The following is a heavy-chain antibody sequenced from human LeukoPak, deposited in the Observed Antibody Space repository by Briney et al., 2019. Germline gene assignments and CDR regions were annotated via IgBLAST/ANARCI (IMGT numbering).Heavy chain of an antibody. Sequence: SETLSLTCTVSGGSISSSSYYWGGIRQPPGKGLEGIGSIYYSGSTYYNPSLKSRVTISVDTSKNQFSLKLSSVTAADTAVYYCASRVSWQETPFDYWCQGTLVTVSS. V-gene: IGHV4-39*01. D-gene: IGHD6-13*01. CDR1: GGSISSSSYY. CDR2: IYYSGST. CDR3: ASRVSWQETPFDY. J-gene: IGHJ4*02.